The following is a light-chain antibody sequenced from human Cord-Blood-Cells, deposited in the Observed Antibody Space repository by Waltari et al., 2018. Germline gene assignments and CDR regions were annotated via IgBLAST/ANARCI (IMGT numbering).Light chain of an antibody. J-gene: IGKJ2*01. CDR1: QSVSSN. CDR2: GAS. CDR3: QQYNNWPYT. V-gene: IGKV3-15*01. Sequence: EIVMTHSPATLSVSPGERATLSCRASQSVSSNLAWYQQKPGQAPRLLIDGASTRATGIPARFSGSGSGTEFTLTISSLQSEDFAVYYCQQYNNWPYTFGQGTKLEIK.